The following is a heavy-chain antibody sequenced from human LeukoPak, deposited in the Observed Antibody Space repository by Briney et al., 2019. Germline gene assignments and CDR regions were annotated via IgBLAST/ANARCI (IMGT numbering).Heavy chain of an antibody. J-gene: IGHJ4*02. Sequence: GGSLRLSCAASGFPFDRYAMTCVRQAPGKGLEWVVGIFGNGGTIYYADSVKGRFSVSRDNSKNMLYLQMASLRAEDTALYFCAKMGLTFGRPIDYWGQGTLVTVSA. CDR3: AKMGLTFGRPIDY. CDR2: IFGNGGTI. CDR1: GFPFDRYA. V-gene: IGHV3-23*01. D-gene: IGHD3-16*01.